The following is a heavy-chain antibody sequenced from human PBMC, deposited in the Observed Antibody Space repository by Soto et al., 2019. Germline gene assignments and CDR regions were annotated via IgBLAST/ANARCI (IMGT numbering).Heavy chain of an antibody. CDR1: GYTFTSYG. J-gene: IGHJ4*02. CDR2: ISAYNGNT. Sequence: ASVKVSCKASGYTFTSYGISWVRQAPGQGLEWMGWISAYNGNTNYAQKLQGRVTMTTDTSTSTAYMELRSLRSDDTAVYYCARVVLRYFDWLPYYFDYWGQGTLVTVSS. D-gene: IGHD3-9*01. V-gene: IGHV1-18*01. CDR3: ARVVLRYFDWLPYYFDY.